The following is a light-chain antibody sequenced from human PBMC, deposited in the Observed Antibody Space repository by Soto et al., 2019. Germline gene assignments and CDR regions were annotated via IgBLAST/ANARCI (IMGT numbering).Light chain of an antibody. Sequence: DIQMTQSPSTLSGSVGDRVTITCRASQTISSWLAWYQQKPGKAPKLLIYKASTLKSGVPSRFSGSGSGTEFPLPNSNPQADYFSTYYCQHYNSYSEAFGQGTKVELK. J-gene: IGKJ1*01. CDR3: QHYNSYSEA. CDR1: QTISSW. V-gene: IGKV1-5*03. CDR2: KAS.